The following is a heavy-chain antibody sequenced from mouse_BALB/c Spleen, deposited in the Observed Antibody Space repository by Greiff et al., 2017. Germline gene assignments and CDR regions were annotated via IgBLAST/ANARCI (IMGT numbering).Heavy chain of an antibody. Sequence: QVQLQQSGAELVRPGASVTLSCKASGYTFTDYEMHWVKQTPVHGLEWIGAIDPETGGTAYNQKFKGKATLTADKSSSTAYMELRSLTSEDSAVYYCTRREPHLNFAYWGQGTLVTVSA. J-gene: IGHJ3*01. V-gene: IGHV1-15*01. CDR3: TRREPHLNFAY. CDR1: GYTFTDYE. CDR2: IDPETGGT.